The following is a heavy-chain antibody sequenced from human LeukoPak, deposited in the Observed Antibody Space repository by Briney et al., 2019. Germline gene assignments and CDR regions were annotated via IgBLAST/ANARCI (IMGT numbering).Heavy chain of an antibody. CDR3: ARAYYDILTGYNDY. CDR1: GFTFSSYG. CDR2: IRYDGSNK. V-gene: IGHV3-30*02. Sequence: GGSLRLSCAASGFTFSSYGMHWVRQAPGKGLEWVAFIRYDGSNKYYADSVKGRFTISRDNSKNTLHLQMNSLRAEDTAVYYCARAYYDILTGYNDYWGQGTLVTVSS. J-gene: IGHJ4*02. D-gene: IGHD3-9*01.